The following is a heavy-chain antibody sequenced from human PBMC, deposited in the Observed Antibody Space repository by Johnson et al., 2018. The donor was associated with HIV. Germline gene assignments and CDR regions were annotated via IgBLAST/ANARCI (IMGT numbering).Heavy chain of an antibody. V-gene: IGHV3-15*05. CDR3: ARDRCSSTSCIDAFDI. CDR2: IKSKTDGGTT. CDR1: GFTFSNAW. J-gene: IGHJ3*02. Sequence: VRLVESGGGLVKPGGSLRLSCAASGFTFSNAWMSWVRQAPGKGLEWVGRIKSKTDGGTTDYAAPVKGRFTISRDDSKNTLYLQMNSQRAEDTAVYYCARDRCSSTSCIDAFDIWGQGTMVTVSS. D-gene: IGHD2-2*01.